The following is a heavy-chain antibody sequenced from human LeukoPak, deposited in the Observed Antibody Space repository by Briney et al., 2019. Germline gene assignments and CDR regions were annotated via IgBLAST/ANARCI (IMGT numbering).Heavy chain of an antibody. V-gene: IGHV3-23*01. CDR2: VSAGYIT. CDR3: AKGAGSSAFDI. D-gene: IGHD6-13*01. J-gene: IGHJ3*02. CDR1: GFTFSSSS. Sequence: GGALRHSCAASGFTFSSSSMSWVRQAPGKGLEWVSSVSAGYITYYAVSVKGRFTISIDNSKNTLYLQMKSLRAGDTAIYYCAKGAGSSAFDIWGQGTMVTVSS.